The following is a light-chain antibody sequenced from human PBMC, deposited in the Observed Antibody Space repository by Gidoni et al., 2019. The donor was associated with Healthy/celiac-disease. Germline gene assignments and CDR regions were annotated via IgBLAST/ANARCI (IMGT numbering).Light chain of an antibody. CDR2: DAS. CDR3: QQRGNWPQLT. Sequence: EVVLTQSPATLSLSPGDRATLSCRASQSVNYYLAWSQHKPGQAPRLLIYDASNRATGVPARFSGSGSGTDFTLTISSLEPEDFAVYYCQQRGNWPQLTFGGGTTVEIK. CDR1: QSVNYY. V-gene: IGKV3-11*01. J-gene: IGKJ4*01.